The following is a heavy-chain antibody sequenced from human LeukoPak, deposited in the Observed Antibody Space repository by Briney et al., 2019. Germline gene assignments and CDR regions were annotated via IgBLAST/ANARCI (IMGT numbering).Heavy chain of an antibody. D-gene: IGHD3-9*01. Sequence: PGGSLRLSCAASGFTFSNYGMHWVRQAPGKGLEWVAAIWYDGSNKYYGDSVKGRFTISRDNSKNTLYLQMNSLRAEGTAVYYCARGGLKGYDILDRDFDIWGQGTMVTVSS. J-gene: IGHJ3*02. CDR2: IWYDGSNK. V-gene: IGHV3-33*01. CDR3: ARGGLKGYDILDRDFDI. CDR1: GFTFSNYG.